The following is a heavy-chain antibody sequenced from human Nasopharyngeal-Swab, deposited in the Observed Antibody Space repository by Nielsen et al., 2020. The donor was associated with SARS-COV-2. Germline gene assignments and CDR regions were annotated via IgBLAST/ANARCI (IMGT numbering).Heavy chain of an antibody. V-gene: IGHV3-9*01. D-gene: IGHD6-19*01. Sequence: SLKISCAASGFTFDDYAMHWVRQAPGKGLEWVSGISWNSGSIGYAESVKGRFTISRDNAKNSLYLQMNSLRAEDTALYYCANGEYSSGWYPGAIWGQGTMVTVSS. CDR3: ANGEYSSGWYPGAI. CDR2: ISWNSGSI. J-gene: IGHJ3*02. CDR1: GFTFDDYA.